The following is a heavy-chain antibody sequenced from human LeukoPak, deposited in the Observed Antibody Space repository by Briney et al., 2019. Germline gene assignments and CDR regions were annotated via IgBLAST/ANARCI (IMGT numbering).Heavy chain of an antibody. J-gene: IGHJ4*02. CDR3: ARTRDFWSGYFDY. CDR1: GDSIRSGTNN. Sequence: SETLSLTCAVSGDSIRSGTNNWSWIRQPPGKGLEWIGYIYHSGSTYYNPSLQSRVTISVDTSKSQFSLKLSSVTAADTALYYCARTRDFWSGYFDYWGQGILVTVSS. D-gene: IGHD3-3*01. CDR2: IYHSGST. V-gene: IGHV4-30-2*01.